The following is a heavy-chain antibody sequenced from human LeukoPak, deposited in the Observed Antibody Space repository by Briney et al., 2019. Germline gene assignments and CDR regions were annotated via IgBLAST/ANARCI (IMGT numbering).Heavy chain of an antibody. CDR3: ARESIAVAGTGGSFYYYGMDV. J-gene: IGHJ6*02. D-gene: IGHD6-19*01. V-gene: IGHV1-46*01. Sequence: ASVKVSCKASGYTFTSYYMHWVRQAPGQGLEWMGIINPSGGSTSYAQKFQGRVTITRDTSTSTVYMELSSLRSEDTAVYYCARESIAVAGTGGSFYYYGMDVWGQGTTVTVSS. CDR2: INPSGGST. CDR1: GYTFTSYY.